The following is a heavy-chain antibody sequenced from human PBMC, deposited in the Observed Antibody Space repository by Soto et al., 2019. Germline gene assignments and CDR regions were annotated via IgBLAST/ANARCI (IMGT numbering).Heavy chain of an antibody. CDR1: GFTFSSYW. Sequence: EVQLVESGGGLVRPGGSLRLSCAASGFTFSSYWMSWVRQAPGKGLEWVANMNQDGSEKYYVDSVKGRFTISRDNAKNSLYMQMNSLRAEDTAVYYCAKDGVAVAGDWGQGTLVTVSS. V-gene: IGHV3-7*01. J-gene: IGHJ4*02. D-gene: IGHD6-19*01. CDR3: AKDGVAVAGD. CDR2: MNQDGSEK.